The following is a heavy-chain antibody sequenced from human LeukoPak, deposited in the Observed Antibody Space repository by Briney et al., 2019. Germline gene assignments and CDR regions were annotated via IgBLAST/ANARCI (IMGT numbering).Heavy chain of an antibody. J-gene: IGHJ6*02. V-gene: IGHV4-34*01. CDR2: INHSGST. CDR1: GGSFSGYY. Sequence: SETLSLTCAVYGGSFSGYYWSWIRQPPGKGLEWIGEINHSGSTNYNPSLKSRVTISVDTSKNQFSLKLSSVTAADTAVYYCARSGDSSGYYYAYYYYGMDVWGQGTTVTVSS. D-gene: IGHD3-22*01. CDR3: ARSGDSSGYYYAYYYYGMDV.